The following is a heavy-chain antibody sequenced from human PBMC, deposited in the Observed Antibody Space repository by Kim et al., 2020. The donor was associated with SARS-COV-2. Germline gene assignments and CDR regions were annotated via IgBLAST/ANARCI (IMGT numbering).Heavy chain of an antibody. CDR2: ISYDGSNK. CDR3: ARAWSGSYYYGMDV. CDR1: GFTFSSYA. Sequence: GGSLRLSCAASGFTFSSYAMHWVRQAPGKGLEWVAVISYDGSNKYYADSVKGRFTISRDNSKNTLYLQMNSLRAEDTAVYYCARAWSGSYYYGMDVWGQGTTVTVSS. D-gene: IGHD1-26*01. V-gene: IGHV3-30-3*01. J-gene: IGHJ6*02.